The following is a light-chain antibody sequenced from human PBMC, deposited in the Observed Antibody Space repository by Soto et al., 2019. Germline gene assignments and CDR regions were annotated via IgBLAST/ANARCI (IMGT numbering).Light chain of an antibody. CDR2: GNS. CDR1: SSNIGASYD. J-gene: IGLJ1*01. Sequence: QSVLTQPPSVSGTPGQRVTISCTGSSSNIGASYDGHWYQQLPGTAPKLLIYGNSNRPSGVPDRCSGSNSGTSASLASTGLEAEDEADYYCQYYDISVGGVFGTGTKLTVL. CDR3: QYYDISVGGV. V-gene: IGLV1-40*01.